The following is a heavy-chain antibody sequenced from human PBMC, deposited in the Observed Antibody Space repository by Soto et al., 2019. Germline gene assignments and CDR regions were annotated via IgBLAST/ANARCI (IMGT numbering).Heavy chain of an antibody. CDR2: ISSSSSYI. D-gene: IGHD4-4*01. Sequence: GGSLRLSCAASGFTFSSYSMNWVRQAAGKGLEWVSSISSSSSYIYYADSVKGRFTISRDNAKNSLYLQMNSLRAEDTAVYYCARQPATVTTQYYYGMDVWGQGTTVTVSS. V-gene: IGHV3-21*01. CDR3: ARQPATVTTQYYYGMDV. J-gene: IGHJ6*02. CDR1: GFTFSSYS.